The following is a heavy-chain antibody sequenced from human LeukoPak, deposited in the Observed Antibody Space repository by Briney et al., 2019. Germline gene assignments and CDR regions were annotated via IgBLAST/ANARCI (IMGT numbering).Heavy chain of an antibody. CDR1: GGSFSGYY. CDR3: ARTRARGYSYGFFDY. D-gene: IGHD5-18*01. Sequence: KTSETLSLTCAVYGGSFSGYYWSWIRQPPGKGLEWVGEINRSGSTNYNPSLKSRVTISIDKSKNKFSLKLSCVTAADTAVYYCARTRARGYSYGFFDYWGQGTLVTVSS. J-gene: IGHJ4*02. CDR2: INRSGST. V-gene: IGHV4-34*01.